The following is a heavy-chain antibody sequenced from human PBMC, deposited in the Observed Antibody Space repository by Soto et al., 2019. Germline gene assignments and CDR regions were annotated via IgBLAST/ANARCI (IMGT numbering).Heavy chain of an antibody. Sequence: VQLVESGGGVVQPGRSLRLSCAASGFTFSSYAMSWVRQAPGKGLEWVSAISGSGGSTYYADSVKGRFTISRDNSKNTLYLQMNSLRAEDTAVYYCAKGQYSSGWYAWFDPWGQGTLVTVSS. D-gene: IGHD6-19*01. CDR2: ISGSGGST. CDR3: AKGQYSSGWYAWFDP. CDR1: GFTFSSYA. J-gene: IGHJ5*02. V-gene: IGHV3-23*04.